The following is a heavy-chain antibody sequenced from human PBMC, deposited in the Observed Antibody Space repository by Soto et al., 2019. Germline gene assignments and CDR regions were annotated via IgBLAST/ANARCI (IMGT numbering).Heavy chain of an antibody. D-gene: IGHD2-2*02. CDR3: AKDGCSSTSCYRWFDP. CDR2: ISYDGSNK. CDR1: GFTFSSYG. J-gene: IGHJ5*02. Sequence: QVQLVESGGGVVQPGRSLRLSCAASGFTFSSYGMHWVRQAPGKGLEWVAVISYDGSNKYYADSVKGRFTISRDNSKNTLYLQMNSLRAEDTAVYYCAKDGCSSTSCYRWFDPWGQGTLVTVSS. V-gene: IGHV3-30*18.